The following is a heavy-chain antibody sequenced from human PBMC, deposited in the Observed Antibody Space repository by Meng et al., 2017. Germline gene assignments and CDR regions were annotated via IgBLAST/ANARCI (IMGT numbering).Heavy chain of an antibody. CDR1: GFTFDDYT. V-gene: IGHV3-43*01. CDR2: ISWDGGST. Sequence: GGSLRLSCAASGFTFDDYTMHWVRQAPGKGLEWVSLISWDGGSTYYADSVKGRFTISRDNSKNSPYLQMNSLRTEDTALYYCAKSDYYYDSSGYWVYYYGMDVWGQGTTVTVSS. D-gene: IGHD3-22*01. J-gene: IGHJ6*02. CDR3: AKSDYYYDSSGYWVYYYGMDV.